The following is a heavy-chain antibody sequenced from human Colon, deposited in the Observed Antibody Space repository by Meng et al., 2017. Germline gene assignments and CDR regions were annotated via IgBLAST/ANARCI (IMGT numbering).Heavy chain of an antibody. CDR2: IYYSGST. CDR3: AGVRRSGDDFDY. D-gene: IGHD1-26*01. Sequence: QVQLQESGPGLVKPSQTLSLTCTVSGGSISTGGYYWSWIRQLPGKGLEWIGYIYYSGSTYYNPSLRSLVSISVDTSKNQFSLRLTSVTAADTAVYYCAGVRRSGDDFDYWGQGTLVTVSS. J-gene: IGHJ4*02. CDR1: GGSISTGGYY. V-gene: IGHV4-31*01.